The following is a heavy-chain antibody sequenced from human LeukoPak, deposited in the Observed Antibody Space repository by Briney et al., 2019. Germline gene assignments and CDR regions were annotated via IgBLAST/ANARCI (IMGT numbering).Heavy chain of an antibody. CDR3: ARLPLDAFDI. CDR1: GVSFSGYY. Sequence: SETLSLTCAVYGVSFSGYYWSWIRQPPGKGLEWIGEINHSGSTNYNPSLKSRVTISVDTSKNQFSLKLSSVTAADTAVYYCARLPLDAFDIWGQGTMVTVSS. J-gene: IGHJ3*02. V-gene: IGHV4-34*01. CDR2: INHSGST.